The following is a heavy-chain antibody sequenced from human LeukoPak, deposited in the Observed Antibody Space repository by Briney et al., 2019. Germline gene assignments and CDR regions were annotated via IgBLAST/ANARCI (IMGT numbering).Heavy chain of an antibody. CDR3: ANDRIPLDY. D-gene: IGHD5-18*01. V-gene: IGHV3-23*01. Sequence: GSLRLSCAASGFTFSNFWMHWVRQAPGKGLEWVSAISGSGGSTYYADSVKGRFTISRDNSKNTLYLQMNSLRAEDTAVYYCANDRIPLDYWGQGTLVTVSS. CDR2: ISGSGGST. CDR1: GFTFSNFW. J-gene: IGHJ4*02.